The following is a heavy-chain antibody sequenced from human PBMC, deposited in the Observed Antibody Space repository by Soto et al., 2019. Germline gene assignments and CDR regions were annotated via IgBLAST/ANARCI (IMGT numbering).Heavy chain of an antibody. V-gene: IGHV3-48*03. Sequence: GGSLRLSCAASGFTFSSYEMNWVRQAPGKTLEWVSYISSAGDSSYYADSVKSRFTISRDNAKNSLYLQMNSLRVEDTAVYYCARVYCSTTPRHVQAFDSWGQGTLVTVSS. J-gene: IGHJ4*02. CDR3: ARVYCSTTPRHVQAFDS. CDR2: ISSAGDSS. D-gene: IGHD2-2*01. CDR1: GFTFSSYE.